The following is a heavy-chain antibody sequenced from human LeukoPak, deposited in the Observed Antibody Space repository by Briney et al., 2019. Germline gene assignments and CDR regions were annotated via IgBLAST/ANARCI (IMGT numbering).Heavy chain of an antibody. CDR2: IYTSGST. V-gene: IGHV4-61*02. Sequence: SETLSLTCTVSGGAISSGSYYWSWIRQPAGKGLEWIGGIYTSGSTNYNPSLKSRVTISVDTSKNQFSLKLSSVTAADTAVYYCARDLGWEAGGFDPWGQGTLVTVSS. J-gene: IGHJ5*02. CDR3: ARDLGWEAGGFDP. D-gene: IGHD1-26*01. CDR1: GGAISSGSYY.